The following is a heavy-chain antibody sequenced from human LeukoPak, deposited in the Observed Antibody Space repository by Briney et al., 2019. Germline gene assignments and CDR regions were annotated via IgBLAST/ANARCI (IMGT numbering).Heavy chain of an antibody. V-gene: IGHV4-4*07. D-gene: IGHD3-3*01. Sequence: PSETLSLTCTVSGGSISSYYWSWIRQPAGKGLEWIGRIYTSGSTNYNPSLKSRVTMSVDTSKNQFSLKLSSVTAADTAVYYCARETYYDFWSGLGDLNWFDPWGQGTLVTVSS. CDR3: ARETYYDFWSGLGDLNWFDP. CDR2: IYTSGST. J-gene: IGHJ5*02. CDR1: GGSISSYY.